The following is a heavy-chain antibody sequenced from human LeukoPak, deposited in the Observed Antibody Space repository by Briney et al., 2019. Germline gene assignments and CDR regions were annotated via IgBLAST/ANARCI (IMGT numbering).Heavy chain of an antibody. J-gene: IGHJ4*02. CDR2: IYYSGST. V-gene: IGHV4-39*02. CDR3: ARELRWYDILTGYYNVIVPLPDY. D-gene: IGHD3-9*01. Sequence: PSETLSLTCTVSGGSISSSSYYWGWIRQPPGKGLEWIGSIYYSGSTYYNPSLKSRVTISVDTSKNQFSLKLSSVTAADTAVYYCARELRWYDILTGYYNVIVPLPDYWGQGTLVTVSS. CDR1: GGSISSSSYY.